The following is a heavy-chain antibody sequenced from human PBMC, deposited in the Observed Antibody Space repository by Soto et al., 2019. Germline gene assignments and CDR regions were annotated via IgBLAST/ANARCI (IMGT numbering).Heavy chain of an antibody. Sequence: QVQLVESGGGVVQPGTSLRLSCAASGFTFRGYGVHWVRQAPGKGLEWVATISYDETARYYSDSVKGRFTIARDNSKTTRFLQVHSLRAEDTAMSYGAKGGEWLVTWDLDDWGEGTLGTVSS. CDR3: AKGGEWLVTWDLDD. D-gene: IGHD6-19*01. V-gene: IGHV3-30*18. CDR2: ISYDETAR. J-gene: IGHJ4*02. CDR1: GFTFRGYG.